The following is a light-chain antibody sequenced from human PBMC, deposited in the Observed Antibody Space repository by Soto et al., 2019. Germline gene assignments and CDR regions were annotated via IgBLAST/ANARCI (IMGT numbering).Light chain of an antibody. V-gene: IGLV4-69*01. CDR1: SGHSSYA. CDR2: LNSDGSH. Sequence: QSVLTQSPSASASLGASVKLTCTLSSGHSSYAIAWHQQQPEKGPRYLMKLNSDGSHSKGDGIPDRFSGSSSGAERYLTISSLQSEDEADYYRQTWGTGGVVFGGGTKLTVL. CDR3: QTWGTGGVV. J-gene: IGLJ2*01.